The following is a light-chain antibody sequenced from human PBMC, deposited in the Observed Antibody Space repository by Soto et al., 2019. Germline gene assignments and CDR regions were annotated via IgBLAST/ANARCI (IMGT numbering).Light chain of an antibody. CDR2: AAS. CDR1: QGVGNS. J-gene: IGKJ3*01. CDR3: QQYNSYPFT. V-gene: IGKV1-16*02. Sequence: DIQMTQSPSSLSASVGDRVTITCRASQGVGNSLAWFQQKPGKAPNSLIYAASSLQSGVPSKFSGSGSGTDFTLTISSLQPEDFATYYCQQYNSYPFTFGPGTKVDIK.